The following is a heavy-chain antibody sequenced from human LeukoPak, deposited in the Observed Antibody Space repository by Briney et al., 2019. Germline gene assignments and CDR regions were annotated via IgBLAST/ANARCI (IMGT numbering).Heavy chain of an antibody. CDR3: ARLGGDTYFGSASYPNWYFDL. CDR2: IYPDDSDT. V-gene: IGHV5-51*01. J-gene: IGHJ2*01. CDR1: GYTFTTYW. Sequence: GESLKISCQASGYTFTTYWIGWVRQMPGKGLECMGIIYPDDSDTTYSPSFQGQVTISADKSFSTAYLQWSSLKASDTAIYYCARLGGDTYFGSASYPNWYFDLWGRGTLVTVSS. D-gene: IGHD3-10*01.